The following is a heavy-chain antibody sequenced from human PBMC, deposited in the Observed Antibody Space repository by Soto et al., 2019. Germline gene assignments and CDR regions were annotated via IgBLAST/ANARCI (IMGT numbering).Heavy chain of an antibody. D-gene: IGHD3-10*01. V-gene: IGHV4-4*02. CDR3: ARVGSWGSGIHYYYGMDV. J-gene: IGHJ6*02. CDR1: GGSISSSNW. Sequence: SETLSLTCAVSGGSISSSNWWSWVRQPPGKGLEWIGEIYHSGSTNYNPSLKSRVTISVDKSKNQFSLKLSSVTAADTAVYYWARVGSWGSGIHYYYGMDVWGQGTTVTVSS. CDR2: IYHSGST.